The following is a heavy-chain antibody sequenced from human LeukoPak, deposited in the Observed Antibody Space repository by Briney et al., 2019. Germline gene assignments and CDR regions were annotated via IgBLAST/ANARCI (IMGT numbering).Heavy chain of an antibody. J-gene: IGHJ4*02. Sequence: PGGSLRLSCETSGFTFSNYAMSWVRQAPGRGLEWVSGISYGDGGTYYADSVKGRFTISRDNSKNTLYLQMNSLRAEDTAVYYCATPTRFITPFDYWGQGTLVTVSS. V-gene: IGHV3-23*01. CDR3: ATPTRFITPFDY. CDR1: GFTFSNYA. CDR2: ISYGDGGT. D-gene: IGHD3-22*01.